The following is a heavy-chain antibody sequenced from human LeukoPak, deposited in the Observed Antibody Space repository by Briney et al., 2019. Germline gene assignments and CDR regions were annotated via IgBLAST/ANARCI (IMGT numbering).Heavy chain of an antibody. V-gene: IGHV1-18*04. CDR2: ISAYSGNT. J-gene: IGHJ3*02. CDR1: GYTFTSYG. CDR3: ARVDIVVVVAATIGSIAFDI. Sequence: GASVKVSCKASGYTFTSYGISWARQAPGQGLEWMGWISAYSGNTNYAQKLQGRVTMTTDTSTSTAYMELRSLRSDDTAVYYCARVDIVVVVAATIGSIAFDIWGQGTMVTVSS. D-gene: IGHD2-15*01.